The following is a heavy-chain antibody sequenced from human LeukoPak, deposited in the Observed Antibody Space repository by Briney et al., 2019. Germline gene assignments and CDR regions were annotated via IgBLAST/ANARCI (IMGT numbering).Heavy chain of an antibody. CDR1: GGSISSYY. CDR2: IYYSGST. D-gene: IGHD3-10*01. J-gene: IGHJ5*02. V-gene: IGHV4-59*08. Sequence: SETLSLTCTVSGGSISSYYWSWIRQPPGKGLEWIGYIYYSGSTNYNPSLKSRVTISVDTSKNQFSLKLSSVTAADTAVYYCAGFGDLSWFDPWGQGTLVTVSS. CDR3: AGFGDLSWFDP.